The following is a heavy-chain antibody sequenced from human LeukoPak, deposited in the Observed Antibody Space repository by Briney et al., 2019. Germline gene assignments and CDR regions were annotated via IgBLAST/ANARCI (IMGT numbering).Heavy chain of an antibody. CDR2: ISGSGGST. CDR1: GFTFSTYG. V-gene: IGHV3-23*01. CDR3: AKLAMVRGVILWRNWFDP. Sequence: GGTLRLSCAASGFTFSTYGMSWVRQAPGKGLEWVSAISGSGGSTNYADSVKGRFTISRDNSKNTLYPQMNSLRAEDTAVYYCAKLAMVRGVILWRNWFDPWGQGTLVTVSS. D-gene: IGHD3-10*01. J-gene: IGHJ5*02.